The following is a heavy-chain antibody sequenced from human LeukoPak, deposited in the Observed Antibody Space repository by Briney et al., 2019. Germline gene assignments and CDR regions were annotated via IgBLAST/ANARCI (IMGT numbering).Heavy chain of an antibody. D-gene: IGHD4/OR15-4a*01. Sequence: SETLSLTCTVSSASITNFYWSWVRRPPGKGLEWIGYIYPSRTTNYNPSLQSRVTMSLDTSKNQLSLRLSSVTAADTAAYFCASLKVSVVLGAISYYMDVWGKGTTVTVSS. CDR2: IYPSRTT. J-gene: IGHJ6*03. CDR3: ASLKVSVVLGAISYYMDV. V-gene: IGHV4-4*09. CDR1: SASITNFY.